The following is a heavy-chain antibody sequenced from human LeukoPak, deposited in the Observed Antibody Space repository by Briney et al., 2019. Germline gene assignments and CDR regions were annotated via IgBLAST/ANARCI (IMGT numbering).Heavy chain of an antibody. CDR3: ARFGYVAAVDV. D-gene: IGHD2-15*01. Sequence: GGSLRLSCAASGFSFSAYWMTWVREAPGTGLEWVANINPAGSETYYVDPVKGRFSISRDNAKNLVYLQMNSLRAEDTAVYHCARFGYVAAVDVWGQGTPVTVSS. CDR2: INPAGSET. J-gene: IGHJ4*02. CDR1: GFSFSAYW. V-gene: IGHV3-7*01.